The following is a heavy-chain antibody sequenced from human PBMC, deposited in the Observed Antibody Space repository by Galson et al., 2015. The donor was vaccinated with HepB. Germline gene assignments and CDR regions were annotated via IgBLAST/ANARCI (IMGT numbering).Heavy chain of an antibody. CDR3: AKDAELDLRITMIVVDAGDWYFDL. J-gene: IGHJ2*01. D-gene: IGHD3-22*01. V-gene: IGHV3-23*01. CDR1: GFTFSSYA. Sequence: SLRLSCAASGFTFSSYAMSWVRQAPGKGLEWVSAISGSGGSTYYADSVKGRFTISRDNSKNTLYLQMNSLRAEDTAVYYCAKDAELDLRITMIVVDAGDWYFDLWGRGTLVTVSS. CDR2: ISGSGGST.